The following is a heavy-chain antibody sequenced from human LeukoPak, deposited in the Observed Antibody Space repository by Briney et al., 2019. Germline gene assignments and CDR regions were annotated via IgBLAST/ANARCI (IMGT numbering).Heavy chain of an antibody. Sequence: GASVKVSCKASGYTFTGYYMHWVRQAPGQGLEWMGWINPNSGGTNYAQKLQGRVTMTTDTSTSTAYMELRSLRSDDTAVYYCARDTSFLGRESTSVPNYYYYYGMDVWGQGTTVTVSS. V-gene: IGHV1-2*02. CDR1: GYTFTGYY. J-gene: IGHJ6*02. CDR3: ARDTSFLGRESTSVPNYYYYYGMDV. CDR2: INPNSGGT. D-gene: IGHD2-2*01.